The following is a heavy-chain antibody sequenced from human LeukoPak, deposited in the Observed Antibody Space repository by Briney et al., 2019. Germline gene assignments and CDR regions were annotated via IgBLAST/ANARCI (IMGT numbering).Heavy chain of an antibody. Sequence: PGGSLRLSCVVSGFPFRSFSMNWVRQAPGKGWEWVSSISSSSTYIYYADSVKGRFTISRDNAKNSLYLQMNSLRVEDTAVYSCARAEGSGSSFDYWGQGTLVTVSS. V-gene: IGHV3-21*01. D-gene: IGHD3-10*01. CDR3: ARAEGSGSSFDY. CDR1: GFPFRSFS. J-gene: IGHJ4*02. CDR2: ISSSSTYI.